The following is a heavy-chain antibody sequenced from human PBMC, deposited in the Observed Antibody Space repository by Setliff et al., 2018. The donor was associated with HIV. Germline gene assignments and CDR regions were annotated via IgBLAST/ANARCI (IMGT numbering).Heavy chain of an antibody. V-gene: IGHV3-30*02. CDR1: GFTFSTYG. Sequence: GGSLRLSCAASGFTFSTYGMHWVRQAPGKGLEWVAFIRYDGSNKYYADSVKGRFTISRDNSKNTLYLHMNSLRAEDTAVYYCARAPLYDSSGYYKVGHYYYGMDVWGQGTTVTVSS. CDR2: IRYDGSNK. D-gene: IGHD3-22*01. J-gene: IGHJ6*02. CDR3: ARAPLYDSSGYYKVGHYYYGMDV.